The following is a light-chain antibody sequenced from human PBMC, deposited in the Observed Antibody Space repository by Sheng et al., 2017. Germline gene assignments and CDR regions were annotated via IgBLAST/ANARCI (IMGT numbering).Light chain of an antibody. J-gene: IGKJ1*01. CDR3: QQYNSYSRT. CDR2: KAS. Sequence: DIQMTQSPSTLSASVGDRVTITCRASQSISSWLAWYQQKPGKAPKLLIYKASSLESGVPSRFSGSGSGTEFTLTISSLQPDDFATYYCQQYNSYSRTFGQGQRWKSN. CDR1: QSISSW. V-gene: IGKV1-5*03.